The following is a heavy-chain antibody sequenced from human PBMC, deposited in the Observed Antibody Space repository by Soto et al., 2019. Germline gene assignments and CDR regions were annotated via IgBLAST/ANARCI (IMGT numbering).Heavy chain of an antibody. Sequence: PGESLKISCKGSGYSFTSYWIGWVRQMPGKGLEWMGIIYPGDSDTRYSPSFQGQVTISADKSISTAYLQWSSLKASDTAIYYCARHERLRGYYYYGMDVWGQGTTVTVSS. V-gene: IGHV5-51*01. CDR1: GYSFTSYW. CDR3: ARHERLRGYYYYGMDV. J-gene: IGHJ6*02. D-gene: IGHD5-12*01. CDR2: IYPGDSDT.